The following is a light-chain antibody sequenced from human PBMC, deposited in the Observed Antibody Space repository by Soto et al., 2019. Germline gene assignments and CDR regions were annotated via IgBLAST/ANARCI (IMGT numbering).Light chain of an antibody. CDR1: QGIRND. J-gene: IGKJ1*01. CDR3: LQHNSHPPLT. V-gene: IGKV1-17*02. Sequence: DIQMTQSPSSLSASVGDRVTITCRASQGIRNDLNWYQQKPGKAPKRLIYAASSLQSGVPSRFSGSGFETEFTLTISDLQPEDFATYYCLQHNSHPPLTFGQGTKVEIK. CDR2: AAS.